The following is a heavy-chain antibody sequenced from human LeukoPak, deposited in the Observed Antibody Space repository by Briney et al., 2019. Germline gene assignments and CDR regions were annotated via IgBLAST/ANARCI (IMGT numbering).Heavy chain of an antibody. CDR2: ISSDGGNT. Sequence: AGGSLRLSCSASGXTFGSYAMHWVRQAPGKGLEYVSAISSDGGNTYYADSVRGRFTISRDNSKNTLYLQMSSLRAEDTAVYYCVRSWVPYCSSTSCHDYYYGMDVWGQGTTVTVSS. CDR1: GXTFGSYA. V-gene: IGHV3-64D*09. CDR3: VRSWVPYCSSTSCHDYYYGMDV. D-gene: IGHD2-2*01. J-gene: IGHJ6*02.